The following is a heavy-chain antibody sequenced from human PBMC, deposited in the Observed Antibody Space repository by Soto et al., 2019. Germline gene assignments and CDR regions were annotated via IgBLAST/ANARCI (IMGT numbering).Heavy chain of an antibody. CDR3: ARDNYYGSGRLAYYYGMDV. CDR1: GFTFSLYA. CDR2: IWGDGSDK. Sequence: GGSLRLSCAASGFTFSLYAIHWVRQAPGKGLEWVAAIWGDGSDKKYADSVKGRFTVSRDNSKNTLYLQMNSLRAEDTAVYYCARDNYYGSGRLAYYYGMDVWGQGTTVTVSS. J-gene: IGHJ6*02. V-gene: IGHV3-33*01. D-gene: IGHD3-10*01.